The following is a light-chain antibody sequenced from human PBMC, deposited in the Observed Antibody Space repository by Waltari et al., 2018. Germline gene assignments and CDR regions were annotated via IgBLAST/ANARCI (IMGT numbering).Light chain of an antibody. J-gene: IGLJ2*01. CDR2: SNN. CDR3: AAWDDSLNGRGV. CDR1: SSNIGSNT. V-gene: IGLV1-44*01. Sequence: QSVLTQPPSASGTPGQRVTISCSGSSSNIGSNTVNWYQQLPGTAPQLLIYSNNRRPSGVPDRFSGSKSGTSASLAISGLQSEDEAYYYCAAWDDSLNGRGVFGGGTKLTVL.